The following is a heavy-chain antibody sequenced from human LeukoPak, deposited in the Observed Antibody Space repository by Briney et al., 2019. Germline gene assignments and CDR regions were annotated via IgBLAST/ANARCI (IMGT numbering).Heavy chain of an antibody. CDR2: INPNSGGT. Sequence: GASVKVSCKASGYTFTGYYMHWVRQAPGQGLEWMGRINPNSGGTNYAQKFQGRVTMTRDTSISTAYMELSRLRSDDTAVYYCARDRIVTTPSYYYYGMDVWGQGTTVTVSS. J-gene: IGHJ6*02. D-gene: IGHD4-11*01. CDR1: GYTFTGYY. CDR3: ARDRIVTTPSYYYYGMDV. V-gene: IGHV1-2*06.